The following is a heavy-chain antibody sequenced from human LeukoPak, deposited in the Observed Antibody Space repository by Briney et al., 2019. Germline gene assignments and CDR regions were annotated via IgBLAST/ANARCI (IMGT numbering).Heavy chain of an antibody. Sequence: GESLKISCKASGYTFSNYWIGWVRHMPGKGLEWMGLIYPGDSDTRYSPSFQGQVTISVDKSISTAYLQWSSLKASDTAMYYCASYDSSRAYFDYWGQGTLVTVSS. CDR3: ASYDSSRAYFDY. CDR2: IYPGDSDT. CDR1: GYTFSNYW. J-gene: IGHJ4*02. D-gene: IGHD3-22*01. V-gene: IGHV5-51*01.